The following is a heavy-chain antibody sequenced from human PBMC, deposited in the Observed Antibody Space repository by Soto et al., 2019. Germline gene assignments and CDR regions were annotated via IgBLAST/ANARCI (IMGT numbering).Heavy chain of an antibody. V-gene: IGHV3-23*01. D-gene: IGHD5-18*01. CDR1: GFTFSSYA. Sequence: GGSLRLSCAASGFTFSSYAMSWVRQAPGKGLEWVSASGSGGSTNYADSVKGRFTISRDNSKNTQYQQMNSLRAEDTAFYYFASNVDTAMGLYYYYGMDVWGQGTTVTVSS. CDR2: SGSGGST. CDR3: ASNVDTAMGLYYYYGMDV. J-gene: IGHJ6*02.